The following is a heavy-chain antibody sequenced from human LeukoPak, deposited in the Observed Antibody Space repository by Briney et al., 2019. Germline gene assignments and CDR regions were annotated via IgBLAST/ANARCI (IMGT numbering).Heavy chain of an antibody. D-gene: IGHD3-10*01. Sequence: PGGSLRLSCAASGFTFNSYAMSWVRQAPGKGLEWVSAISGSGGSTYYADSVKGRFTISRDNSKNTLYLQMNSLRAEDMAVYYCAKGGSGGSGSPRLFLYFDYWGQGTLVTVSS. CDR1: GFTFNSYA. J-gene: IGHJ4*02. CDR2: ISGSGGST. V-gene: IGHV3-23*01. CDR3: AKGGSGGSGSPRLFLYFDY.